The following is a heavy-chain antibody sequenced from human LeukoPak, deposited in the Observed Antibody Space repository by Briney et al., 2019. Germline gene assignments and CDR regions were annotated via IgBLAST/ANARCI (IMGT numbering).Heavy chain of an antibody. CDR1: GDSVSSNSAA. CDR2: TYYRSKWYN. J-gene: IGHJ4*02. Sequence: SQTLSLTCAISGDSVSSNSAAWSWIRQSPSRGLEWLGRTYYRSKWYNDYAVSVKSRITINPDTSKNQFSLQLNSVTPEDTAAYYCARVGEQWLVLFDYWGQGTLVTVSS. V-gene: IGHV6-1*01. CDR3: ARVGEQWLVLFDY. D-gene: IGHD6-19*01.